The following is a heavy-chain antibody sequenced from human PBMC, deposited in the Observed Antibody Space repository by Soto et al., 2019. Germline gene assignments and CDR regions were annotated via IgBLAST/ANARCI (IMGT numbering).Heavy chain of an antibody. D-gene: IGHD3-10*01. Sequence: GGSLRLSCAASGFTFTSYAMHWVRQAPGKGLEWVAVVWYDGNNKYYADSVKGRFTISRDNSKNTLFLQMNSLRAEDTAVYYCARGMLGRGLITADYYYYMDVWGKGTTVTVSS. CDR2: VWYDGNNK. CDR1: GFTFTSYA. CDR3: ARGMLGRGLITADYYYYMDV. V-gene: IGHV3-33*01. J-gene: IGHJ6*03.